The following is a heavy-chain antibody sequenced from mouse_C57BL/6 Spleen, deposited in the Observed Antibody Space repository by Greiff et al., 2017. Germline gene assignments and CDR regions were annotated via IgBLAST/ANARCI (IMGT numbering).Heavy chain of an antibody. CDR2: IYPGSGSS. CDR3: ARRVTTVVDYYAMDY. D-gene: IGHD1-1*01. CDR1: GYTFTSYW. Sequence: QVQLQQPGAELVKPGASVKMSCKASGYTFTSYWITWVKQRPGQGLEWIGDIYPGSGSSNYNAKFKSKATLTVDTSSSTADMQLSSLTSEDSAVYDCARRVTTVVDYYAMDYGGQGTSVTVSS. V-gene: IGHV1-55*01. J-gene: IGHJ4*01.